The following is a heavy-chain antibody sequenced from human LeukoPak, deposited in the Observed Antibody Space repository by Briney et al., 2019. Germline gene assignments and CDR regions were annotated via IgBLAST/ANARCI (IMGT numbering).Heavy chain of an antibody. CDR3: ARREYDSRGYRFDY. J-gene: IGHJ4*02. V-gene: IGHV4-4*07. Sequence: SETLSLTCTVSGGSISSYYWSWIRQPAGKGLEWIGRIYTSGSTNYNPSLKSRVTISVDTSNNQLSLKMSSVTAADTAVYYCARREYDSRGYRFDYWGQGTLVTVSS. CDR2: IYTSGST. D-gene: IGHD3-22*01. CDR1: GGSISSYY.